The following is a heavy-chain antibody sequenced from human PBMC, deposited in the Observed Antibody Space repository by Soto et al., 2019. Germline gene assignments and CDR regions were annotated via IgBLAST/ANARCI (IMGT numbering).Heavy chain of an antibody. CDR2: LSTSGGTI. D-gene: IGHD2-2*01. V-gene: IGHV3-48*03. CDR1: GFNLNNFE. Sequence: PGGYLRLSCAAPGFNLNNFEGNWVRQAPGKGLEWIAYLSTSGGTIYYADSVKGRFIISRDNANNSLSLHMNSLRGEDTAVYYYARARIMLPAAAISYIMFVWGQVTTFTVS. J-gene: IGHJ6*02. CDR3: ARARIMLPAAAISYIMFV.